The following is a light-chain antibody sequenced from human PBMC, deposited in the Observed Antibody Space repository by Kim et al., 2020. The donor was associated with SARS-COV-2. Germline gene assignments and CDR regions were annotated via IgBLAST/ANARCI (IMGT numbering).Light chain of an antibody. CDR3: LLYSGDAAV. Sequence: PGGTVTLTCASNTGAVTSAYYPSWFQQKPGQAPRALIYSTNYRHSWTPARFSGSLLGGKAALTLSSVQPEDEAEYYCLLYSGDAAVFGGGTQLTVL. J-gene: IGLJ3*02. CDR2: STN. V-gene: IGLV7-43*01. CDR1: TGAVTSAYY.